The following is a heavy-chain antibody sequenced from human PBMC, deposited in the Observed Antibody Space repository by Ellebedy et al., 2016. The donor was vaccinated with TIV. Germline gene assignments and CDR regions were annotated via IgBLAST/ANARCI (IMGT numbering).Heavy chain of an antibody. V-gene: IGHV4-39*07. J-gene: IGHJ4*02. CDR1: RGSISSSSHY. Sequence: SETLSLTCSVSRGSISSSSHYWGWIRQPPGKGLEWIGTMSYSVYYSGSSYQNPSLKSRVPIVVDTTKNQVSLDLSSVTAADTAVYYCARVGLHRGEAAATPLFDSWGPGILVTVSS. CDR3: ARVGLHRGEAAATPLFDS. D-gene: IGHD6-25*01. CDR2: VYYSGSS.